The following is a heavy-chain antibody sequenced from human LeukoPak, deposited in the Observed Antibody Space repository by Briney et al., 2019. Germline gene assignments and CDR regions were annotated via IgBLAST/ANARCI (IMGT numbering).Heavy chain of an antibody. J-gene: IGHJ4*02. V-gene: IGHV1-18*04. D-gene: IGHD7-27*01. CDR3: ARDPGSTWGFDY. Sequence: ASVKVSCKASGYTFPSYFMHWARRAPGQGLEWMGWISIYSGNTNYAQKFQDRISMTTDTSTSTPYMELRSLKSDDTAVYYCARDPGSTWGFDYWGQGALVTVSS. CDR1: GYTFPSYF. CDR2: ISIYSGNT.